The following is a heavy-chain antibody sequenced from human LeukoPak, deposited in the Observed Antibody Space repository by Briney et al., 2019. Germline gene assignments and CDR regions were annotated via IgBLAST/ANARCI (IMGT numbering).Heavy chain of an antibody. CDR1: GFTFSSYA. Sequence: PGRSLRLSCAASGFTFSSYAMHWVRQAPGKGLEWVAVISYDGSNKYYADSVKGRFTISRDNSKNTLYLQMNSLRAEDTAVYYCARDHWSYDFWSGFPDYWGQGTLVTVSS. CDR2: ISYDGSNK. V-gene: IGHV3-30-3*01. CDR3: ARDHWSYDFWSGFPDY. J-gene: IGHJ4*02. D-gene: IGHD3-3*01.